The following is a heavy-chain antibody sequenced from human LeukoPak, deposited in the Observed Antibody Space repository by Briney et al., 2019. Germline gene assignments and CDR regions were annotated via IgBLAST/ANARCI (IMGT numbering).Heavy chain of an antibody. D-gene: IGHD1-20*01. CDR2: IYSSGST. Sequence: PSETLSLTCTVSGGSISSYYWSWIRQPAGRGLEWIGRIYSSGSTNYNPSLKSRVTMSVATSKNQFSLKLSSVTAADTAVYYCARGYNWVPPTRKFYYMDVWGKGTTVTVPS. V-gene: IGHV4-4*07. CDR3: ARGYNWVPPTRKFYYMDV. CDR1: GGSISSYY. J-gene: IGHJ6*03.